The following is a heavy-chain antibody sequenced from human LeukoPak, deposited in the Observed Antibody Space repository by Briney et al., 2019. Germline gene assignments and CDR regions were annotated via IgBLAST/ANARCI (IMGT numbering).Heavy chain of an antibody. V-gene: IGHV1-69*04. J-gene: IGHJ3*02. Sequence: ASVKVSCKASGGTFSSYAISWVRQAPGQGLEWMGRIIPILGIANYAQKFQGRVTITADKSTSTAYMELSSLRSEDTAGYYCARVRVWCSGGSCYIRAGSAFDIWGQGTMVTVSS. CDR3: ARVRVWCSGGSCYIRAGSAFDI. D-gene: IGHD2-15*01. CDR1: GGTFSSYA. CDR2: IIPILGIA.